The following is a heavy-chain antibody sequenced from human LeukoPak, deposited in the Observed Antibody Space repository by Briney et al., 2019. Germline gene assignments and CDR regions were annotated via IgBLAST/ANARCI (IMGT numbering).Heavy chain of an antibody. V-gene: IGHV3-23*01. D-gene: IGHD4-23*01. J-gene: IGHJ6*03. Sequence: GGSLRLSCAASGFTFSSYAMSWVRQAPGKGLEWVSAISGSGGSTYYADSVKGRFTISRDNSKNTLYLQMNSLRAEDTAVYYCAKVATDYGGRNYYYYYMDVWGKGTTVTVSS. CDR2: ISGSGGST. CDR1: GFTFSSYA. CDR3: AKVATDYGGRNYYYYYMDV.